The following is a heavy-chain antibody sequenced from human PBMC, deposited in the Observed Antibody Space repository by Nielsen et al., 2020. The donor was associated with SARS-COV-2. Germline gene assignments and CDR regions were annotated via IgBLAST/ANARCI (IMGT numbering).Heavy chain of an antibody. CDR2: INHSGST. D-gene: IGHD5-18*01. Sequence: SETLSLTCAVYGGSFSGYYWSWIRQPPGKGLEWIGEINHSGSTNYNPSLKSRVTISVDKSKNQFSLKLSSVTAADTAVYYCARGVDTAMVAFFDYWGQGTLVTVSS. CDR3: ARGVDTAMVAFFDY. J-gene: IGHJ4*02. V-gene: IGHV4-34*01. CDR1: GGSFSGYY.